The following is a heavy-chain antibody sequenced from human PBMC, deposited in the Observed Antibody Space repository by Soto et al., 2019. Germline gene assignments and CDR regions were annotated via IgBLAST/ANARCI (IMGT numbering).Heavy chain of an antibody. J-gene: IGHJ4*02. CDR2: IYYSGST. D-gene: IGHD4-17*01. V-gene: IGHV4-59*08. Sequence: SETLSLTCTVSGGSISSYFWSWIPQPPGKGLEWIGYIYYSGSTNYNPSLKSRVTISVDTSKNQFSLKLSSVTAADTAVYYCARHNGDYVLFGYWGQGTLVTVSS. CDR1: GGSISSYF. CDR3: ARHNGDYVLFGY.